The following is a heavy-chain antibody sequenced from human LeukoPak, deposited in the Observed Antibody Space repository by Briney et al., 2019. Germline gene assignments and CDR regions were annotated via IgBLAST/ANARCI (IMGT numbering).Heavy chain of an antibody. D-gene: IGHD7-27*01. CDR2: IDHSGST. CDR1: GGSFSGYY. CDR3: ASHPGYFDY. Sequence: SETLSLTCAVYGGSFSGYYWSWVRQPPGKGLEWIGEIDHSGSTNYSPSLKSRVTISVDTSKNQFSLTLTSVTAADTAVYYCASHPGYFDYWGQGTLVTVSS. V-gene: IGHV4-34*01. J-gene: IGHJ4*02.